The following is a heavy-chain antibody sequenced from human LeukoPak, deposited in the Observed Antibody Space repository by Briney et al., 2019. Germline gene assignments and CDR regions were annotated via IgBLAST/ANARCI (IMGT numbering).Heavy chain of an antibody. J-gene: IGHJ4*02. CDR2: IKQDGGEI. D-gene: IGHD1-26*01. CDR1: GFPVSDYW. CDR3: ARDKIVGATHFDY. Sequence: GGSLRLSCAASGFPVSDYWMSWVRQAPGKGLEWVANIKQDGGEIYYVDSVKRRFTITRDNAKNSLYLQMNSLTAEDTAVYYCARDKIVGATHFDYWGQGTLVTVSS. V-gene: IGHV3-7*01.